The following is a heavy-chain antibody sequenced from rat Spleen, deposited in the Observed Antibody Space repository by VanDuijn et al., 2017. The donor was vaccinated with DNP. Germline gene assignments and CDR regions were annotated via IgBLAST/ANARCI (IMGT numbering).Heavy chain of an antibody. D-gene: IGHD1-3*01. V-gene: IGHV5-31*01. CDR1: GFTFNNYW. CDR3: ARHVLPLRVWDY. CDR2: ITGSGGST. Sequence: EVQLVESGGDLVQPGRSLKLSCVASGFTFNNYWMAWIRQVPGQGLEWITSITGSGGSTYYPESVKGRFTISRDNAKSTLYLQMNSLRSEDMATYYCARHVLPLRVWDYWGQGVMVTVSS. J-gene: IGHJ2*01.